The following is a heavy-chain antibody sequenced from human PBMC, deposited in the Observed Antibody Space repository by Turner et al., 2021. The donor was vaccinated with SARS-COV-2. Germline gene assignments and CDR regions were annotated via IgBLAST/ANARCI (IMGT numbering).Heavy chain of an antibody. Sequence: QVQLAESGGGVVEPGRSLRLSCAASGFTFSSYGRHWVRQAPGKGLEWVAVIWYDGSNKYYADSVKGRFTISRDNSKNTLYLQMNSLRAEDTAVYYCARDGGYSGYAYFDYWGQGTLVTVSS. D-gene: IGHD5-12*01. CDR2: IWYDGSNK. CDR3: ARDGGYSGYAYFDY. CDR1: GFTFSSYG. V-gene: IGHV3-33*01. J-gene: IGHJ4*02.